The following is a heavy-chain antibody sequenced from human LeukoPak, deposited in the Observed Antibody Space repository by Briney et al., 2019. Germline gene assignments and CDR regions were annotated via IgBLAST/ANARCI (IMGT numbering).Heavy chain of an antibody. CDR2: IKQDGSEK. Sequence: PGRSLRLSCAASGFTFSSYGMHWVRQAPGKGLEWVANIKQDGSEKYYVDSVKGRFTISRDNAKNSLYLQMNSLRAEDTAVYYCARRYSSSWYSYWFDPWGQGTLVTVSS. V-gene: IGHV3-7*01. J-gene: IGHJ5*02. CDR3: ARRYSSSWYSYWFDP. D-gene: IGHD6-13*01. CDR1: GFTFSSYG.